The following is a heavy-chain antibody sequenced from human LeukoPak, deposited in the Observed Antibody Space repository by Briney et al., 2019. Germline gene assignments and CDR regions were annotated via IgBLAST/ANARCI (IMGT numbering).Heavy chain of an antibody. V-gene: IGHV1-69*05. CDR3: ARGPRILTGTMWFDP. CDR2: IIPIFGTA. CDR1: GFTFSSYG. Sequence: PGRSLRLSCAASGFTFSSYGISWVRQAPGQGLEWMGGIIPIFGTANYAQKFQGRVTTTTDESTNTAYMELSSLRSEDTAVYYCARGPRILTGTMWFDPWGQGTLVTVSS. J-gene: IGHJ5*02. D-gene: IGHD1/OR15-1a*01.